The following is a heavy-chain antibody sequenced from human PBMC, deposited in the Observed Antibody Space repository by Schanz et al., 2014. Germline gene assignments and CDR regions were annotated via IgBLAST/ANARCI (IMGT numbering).Heavy chain of an antibody. Sequence: QLQLQESGPGLVKPSETLSLTCTVSGGSISSSNYYWGWIRQPPGKGLEWIESIYYSGSTYYNPSLKSRVPTSVDTSKNQFSLKLSSVTAADTAVYYCARQFYDILTGYWFPYYFDYWGQGTLVTVSS. CDR3: ARQFYDILTGYWFPYYFDY. D-gene: IGHD3-9*01. V-gene: IGHV4-39*01. CDR1: GGSISSSNYY. J-gene: IGHJ4*02. CDR2: IYYSGST.